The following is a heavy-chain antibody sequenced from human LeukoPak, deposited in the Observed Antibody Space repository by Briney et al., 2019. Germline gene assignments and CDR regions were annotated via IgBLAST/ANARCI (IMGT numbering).Heavy chain of an antibody. Sequence: ASVKVSCKVSGYTLTELSMHWVRQAPGKGLEWMGGFDPEDDEIIYAQRFQGGVTMTEDASTDTAYMELRSLRSEDTAVYYCATETGNFYFYSWGQGTLVTVPS. J-gene: IGHJ4*02. V-gene: IGHV1-24*01. CDR3: ATETGNFYFYS. D-gene: IGHD1-7*01. CDR1: GYTLTELS. CDR2: FDPEDDEI.